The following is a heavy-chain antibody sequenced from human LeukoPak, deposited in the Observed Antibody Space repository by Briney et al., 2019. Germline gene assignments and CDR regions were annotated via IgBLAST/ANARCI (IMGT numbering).Heavy chain of an antibody. Sequence: SETLSLTCTVSGGSISSGSYYWSWTRQPAGKGLEWIGRIYTSGSTNYNPSLKSRVTISVDTSKNQFSLKLSSVTAADTAVYYCASYCGGDCYPLKDAFDIWGQGTMVTVSS. CDR1: GGSISSGSYY. J-gene: IGHJ3*02. D-gene: IGHD2-21*01. CDR3: ASYCGGDCYPLKDAFDI. V-gene: IGHV4-61*02. CDR2: IYTSGST.